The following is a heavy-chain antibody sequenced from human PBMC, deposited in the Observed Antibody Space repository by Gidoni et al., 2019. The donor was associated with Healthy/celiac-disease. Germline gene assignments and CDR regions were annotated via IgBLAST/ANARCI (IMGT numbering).Heavy chain of an antibody. Sequence: EVQLVESGGGLVKPGGSLRLSCAASGFTFSSYTMNWVRQAPGKGLEWVSSISSSSSYIYYADSVKGRVTISRDNAKNSLYLQVNSLRAEDTAVYFCARDRRMFGEQWLVGAFDIWGQGTMVTVSS. CDR3: ARDRRMFGEQWLVGAFDI. V-gene: IGHV3-21*06. J-gene: IGHJ3*02. CDR1: GFTFSSYT. D-gene: IGHD6-19*01. CDR2: ISSSSSYI.